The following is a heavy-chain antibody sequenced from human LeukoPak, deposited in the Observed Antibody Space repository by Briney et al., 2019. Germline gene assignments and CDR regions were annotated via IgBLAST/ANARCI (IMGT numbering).Heavy chain of an antibody. V-gene: IGHV4-61*02. CDR3: ARQRRGGSSWYEKEDY. CDR1: GGSISSGSYY. CDR2: IYTSGST. J-gene: IGHJ4*02. Sequence: SETLSLTCTVSGGSISSGSYYWSWIRQPAGKGLEWIGRIYTSGSTNYNPSLKSRVTISVDTSKNQFSLKLSSVTAADTAVYYCARQRRGGSSWYEKEDYWGQGTLVTVSS. D-gene: IGHD6-13*01.